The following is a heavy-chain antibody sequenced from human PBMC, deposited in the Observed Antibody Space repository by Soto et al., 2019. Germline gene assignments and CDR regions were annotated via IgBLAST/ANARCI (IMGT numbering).Heavy chain of an antibody. J-gene: IGHJ4*02. V-gene: IGHV1-69*01. Sequence: QVQLVQSGAEVRKPGSSVRVSCKASGGSFNRHTISWVRQAPGQGLEWMGGIIPIFGTANHAQKFQGRVTIIADESAGTVYMELSSLRSDDTARYYCARGWGYDSTDYYYAYWGQGTLVIVSS. D-gene: IGHD3-22*01. CDR3: ARGWGYDSTDYYYAY. CDR2: IIPIFGTA. CDR1: GGSFNRHT.